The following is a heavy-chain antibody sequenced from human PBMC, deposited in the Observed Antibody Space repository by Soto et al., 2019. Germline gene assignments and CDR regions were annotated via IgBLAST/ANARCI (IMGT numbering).Heavy chain of an antibody. D-gene: IGHD6-13*01. CDR2: INAGNGNT. CDR3: ARDRQQLNWCDP. Sequence: QVQLVQSGAEEKKPGASVKVSCKASGYTFTSYAMHWVRQAPGQRLEWMGWINAGNGNTKYSQKXXGXSTITTDTSACTGYMELRSLRSDDTDVYYCARDRQQLNWCDPWRQGTLVTVSS. J-gene: IGHJ5*02. V-gene: IGHV1-3*05. CDR1: GYTFTSYA.